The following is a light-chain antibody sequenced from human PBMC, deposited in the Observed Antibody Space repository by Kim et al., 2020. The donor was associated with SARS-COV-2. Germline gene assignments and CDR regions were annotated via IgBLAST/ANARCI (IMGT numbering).Light chain of an antibody. CDR3: QQCGSSSYT. CDR1: QSVSSSY. CDR2: GAS. J-gene: IGKJ2*01. V-gene: IGKV3-20*01. Sequence: LCPGERATLSCRASQSVSSSYLAWYQQKPGQAPRLLIYGASSRATGIPDRFSGSGSGTDFTLTISRLEPEDFAVYYCQQCGSSSYTFGQGTKLEI.